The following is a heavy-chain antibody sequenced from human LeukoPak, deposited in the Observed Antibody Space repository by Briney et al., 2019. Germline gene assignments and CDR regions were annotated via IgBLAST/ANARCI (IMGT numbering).Heavy chain of an antibody. CDR3: AKDEPYYYDSSGSQFDY. D-gene: IGHD3-22*01. CDR1: GFTFSSYA. J-gene: IGHJ4*02. V-gene: IGHV3-23*01. Sequence: GGSLRLSCAASGFTFSSYAMSWARQAPGKGLEWVSAISGSGGSTYYADSVKGRFTISRDNSKNTLYLQMNSLRAEDTAVYYCAKDEPYYYDSSGSQFDYWGQGTLVTVSS. CDR2: ISGSGGST.